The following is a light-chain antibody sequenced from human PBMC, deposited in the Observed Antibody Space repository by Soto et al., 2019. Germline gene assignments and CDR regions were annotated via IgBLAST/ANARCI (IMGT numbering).Light chain of an antibody. CDR2: DAS. V-gene: IGKV3-11*01. J-gene: IGKJ3*01. CDR3: QQRSNWPPLFT. Sequence: EIVLTQSPATLSLSPGERATLSCRASQSVSSYLAWYQQKPGQAPRLLIYDASNRSTGIPARFSGSGSGTDFTLTISSLDPEEFAVYYCQQRSNWPPLFTFGPGTKVDIK. CDR1: QSVSSY.